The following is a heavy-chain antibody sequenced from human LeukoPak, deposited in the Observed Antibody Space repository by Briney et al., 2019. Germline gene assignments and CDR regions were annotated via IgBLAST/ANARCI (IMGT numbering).Heavy chain of an antibody. Sequence: PGGSLRLSCAASGFTVSSNYMSWVRQAPGKGLEWVSVIYSGGSTYYADSVKGRFTISRDNSKNTLYLQMNSLRAEDTAVYYCAKGLGHYYYDSSGYYTPGGMDVWGQGTTVTVSS. CDR2: IYSGGST. CDR3: AKGLGHYYYDSSGYYTPGGMDV. D-gene: IGHD3-22*01. CDR1: GFTVSSNY. V-gene: IGHV3-66*01. J-gene: IGHJ6*02.